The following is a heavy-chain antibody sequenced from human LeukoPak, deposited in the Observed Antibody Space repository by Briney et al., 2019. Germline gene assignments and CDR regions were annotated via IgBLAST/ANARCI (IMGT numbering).Heavy chain of an antibody. CDR3: ARHSIRDNSHYAY. CDR1: GGSISSSSYY. CDR2: IYYSGST. D-gene: IGHD1-26*01. J-gene: IGHJ4*02. Sequence: PSETLSLTCTVSGGSISSSSYYWGWIRQPPGKGLEWIGSIYYSGSTYYNPSLRSRVTISVDTSKNQFSLRLSSVTAADTAVYYCARHSIRDNSHYAYWGQGILVTVSS. V-gene: IGHV4-39*01.